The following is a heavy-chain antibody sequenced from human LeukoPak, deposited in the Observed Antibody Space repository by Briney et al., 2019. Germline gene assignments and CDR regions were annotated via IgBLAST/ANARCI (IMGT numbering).Heavy chain of an antibody. CDR3: ARDHITMVRGVITNYYYYMDV. V-gene: IGHV1-69*13. Sequence: GASVKVSCKASGGTFSSYAISWVRQAPGQGLEWMGGIIPIFGTANYAQKFQGRVTITADESTSTAYMGLSSLRSEDTAVYYCARDHITMVRGVITNYYYYMDVWGKGTTVTISS. CDR2: IIPIFGTA. CDR1: GGTFSSYA. D-gene: IGHD3-10*01. J-gene: IGHJ6*03.